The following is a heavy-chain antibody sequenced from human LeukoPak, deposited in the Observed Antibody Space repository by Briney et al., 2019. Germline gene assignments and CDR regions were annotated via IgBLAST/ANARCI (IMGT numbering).Heavy chain of an antibody. CDR1: GGSIRSTSYY. D-gene: IGHD3-3*01. Sequence: SETLSLTCTVSGGSIRSTSYYWGWIRQPPGKGLEWLGSICYSGSTYYNASLKSRVTISVDTSKNQFTLKLSSVTAADTAVYYCGRLFYDFWSGHYYYYMDVWGKGTTVTVSS. V-gene: IGHV4-39*01. CDR2: ICYSGST. J-gene: IGHJ6*03. CDR3: GRLFYDFWSGHYYYYMDV.